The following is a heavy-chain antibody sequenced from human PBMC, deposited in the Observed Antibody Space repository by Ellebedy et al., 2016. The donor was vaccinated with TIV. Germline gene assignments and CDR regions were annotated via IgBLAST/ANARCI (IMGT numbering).Heavy chain of an antibody. D-gene: IGHD5-18*01. CDR2: IYSDGYT. Sequence: PGGSLRLSCAASGFTVSNNYMNWVRQAPGKGLEWVSIIYSDGYTYYSDSVRGRFTISRDNSKNTVDLQMNSLRAEDTAVYYCATLDPGFTDSYGLDYWGQGTLVTVSS. CDR3: ATLDPGFTDSYGLDY. J-gene: IGHJ4*02. V-gene: IGHV3-66*02. CDR1: GFTVSNNY.